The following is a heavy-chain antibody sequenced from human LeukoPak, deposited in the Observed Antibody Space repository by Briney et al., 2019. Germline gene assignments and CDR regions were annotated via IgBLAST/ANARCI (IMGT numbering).Heavy chain of an antibody. Sequence: GGSLRLSCAASGFTFSSYWMSWVRQAPGKGLEWVANIKQDGSEKYYVDSVKGRFTISRDNAKNTLYLQMNSLRAEDTAVYYCARGNYDYVWGGGIDFDYWGQGTLVTVSS. CDR3: ARGNYDYVWGGGIDFDY. CDR1: GFTFSSYW. CDR2: IKQDGSEK. J-gene: IGHJ4*02. V-gene: IGHV3-7*01. D-gene: IGHD3-16*01.